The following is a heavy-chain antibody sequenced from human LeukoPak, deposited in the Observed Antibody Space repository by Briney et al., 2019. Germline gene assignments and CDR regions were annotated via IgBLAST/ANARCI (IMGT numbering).Heavy chain of an antibody. CDR2: IYYSGST. V-gene: IGHV4-39*07. D-gene: IGHD3-22*01. Sequence: SETLSLTCTVSDGSISSSSYYWGWIRQPPGKGLEWIGSIYYSGSTYYNPSLKSRVTISVDTSKNQFSLKLSSVTAADTAVYYCARATGYYDSSGYGVNWFDPWGQGTLVTVSS. CDR3: ARATGYYDSSGYGVNWFDP. J-gene: IGHJ5*02. CDR1: DGSISSSSYY.